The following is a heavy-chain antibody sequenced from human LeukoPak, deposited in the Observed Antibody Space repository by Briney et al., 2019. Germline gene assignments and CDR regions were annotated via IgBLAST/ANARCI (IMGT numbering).Heavy chain of an antibody. Sequence: SETLSLTCAVSGGSISSSNWWSWVRQPPGKGLEWIGEIYHSGSTNYNPSLKSRVTMSVDTSKNQLSLRLSSVTAADTAVYYCARARYGSGSYHYMDVWGKGTTVTISS. CDR1: GGSISSSNW. CDR2: IYHSGST. V-gene: IGHV4-4*02. D-gene: IGHD3-10*01. CDR3: ARARYGSGSYHYMDV. J-gene: IGHJ6*03.